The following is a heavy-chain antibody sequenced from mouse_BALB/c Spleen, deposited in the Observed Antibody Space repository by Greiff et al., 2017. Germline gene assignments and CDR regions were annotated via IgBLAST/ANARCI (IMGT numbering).Heavy chain of an antibody. Sequence: DVQLQESGGGLVKPGGSLKLSCAASGFTFSDYYMYWVRQTPEKRLEWVATISDGGSYTYYPDSVKGRFTISRDNAKNNLYLQMSSLKSEDTAMYYCARDGGLDYWGQGTSVTVSS. J-gene: IGHJ4*01. CDR3: ARDGGLDY. CDR2: ISDGGSYT. CDR1: GFTFSDYY. V-gene: IGHV5-4*02.